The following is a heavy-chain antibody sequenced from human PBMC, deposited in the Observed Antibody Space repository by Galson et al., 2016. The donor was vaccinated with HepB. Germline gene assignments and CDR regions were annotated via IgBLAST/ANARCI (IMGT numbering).Heavy chain of an antibody. J-gene: IGHJ4*02. V-gene: IGHV4-34*01. Sequence: SETLSLTCAVYGGSFTAYSWGWIRQLPGKGLEWIGKIDHDGSTNYNPSLKSRVTISLDTSKKQFSLKLSSVTAADTAVYFCASDGESSFDLWGQGTLVTVSS. CDR1: GGSFTAYS. D-gene: IGHD3-10*01. CDR2: IDHDGST. CDR3: ASDGESSFDL.